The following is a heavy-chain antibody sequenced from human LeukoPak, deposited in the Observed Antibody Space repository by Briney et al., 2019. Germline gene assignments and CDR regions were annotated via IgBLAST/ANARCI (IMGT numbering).Heavy chain of an antibody. CDR1: GGSFSGYY. CDR2: INHSGST. J-gene: IGHJ5*02. Sequence: PSETLSLTCAVYGGSFSGYYWSWIRQPPGKGLEWIGEINHSGSTNYNPSLKSRVTISVDTSKNQFSLKLSSVTAADTAVYYCARGHDFWGGYRKSNWFDPWGQGTLVTVSS. V-gene: IGHV4-34*01. D-gene: IGHD3-3*01. CDR3: ARGHDFWGGYRKSNWFDP.